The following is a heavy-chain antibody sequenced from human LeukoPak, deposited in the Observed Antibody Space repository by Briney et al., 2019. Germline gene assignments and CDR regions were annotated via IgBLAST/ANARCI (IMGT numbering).Heavy chain of an antibody. V-gene: IGHV3-30*02. CDR3: VKGGYCGGTTCHLLPYDY. CDR1: GFTFSSYT. Sequence: HPGGSLRLSCAASGFTFSSYTMNWVRQAPGKGLEWVSFIRHDGSDGSNQFYADSLKGRFTISRDNSKNTVSLQMNSLRPEDTAVYYCVKGGYCGGTTCHLLPYDYWGQGALVTVSS. J-gene: IGHJ4*02. CDR2: IRHDGSDGSNQ. D-gene: IGHD2-21*01.